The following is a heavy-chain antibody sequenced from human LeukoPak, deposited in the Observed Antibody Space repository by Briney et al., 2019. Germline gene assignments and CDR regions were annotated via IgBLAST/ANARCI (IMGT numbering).Heavy chain of an antibody. Sequence: GGSLRLSCAASGFSFNTYGIHWVRQAPGKGLEWVSYISSSGSTIYYADSVKGRFTISRDNAKNSLYLQMNSLRAEDTAVYYCARDLMVRGVIDAFDIWGQGTMVTVSS. V-gene: IGHV3-48*04. D-gene: IGHD3-10*01. CDR1: GFSFNTYG. CDR2: ISSSGSTI. J-gene: IGHJ3*02. CDR3: ARDLMVRGVIDAFDI.